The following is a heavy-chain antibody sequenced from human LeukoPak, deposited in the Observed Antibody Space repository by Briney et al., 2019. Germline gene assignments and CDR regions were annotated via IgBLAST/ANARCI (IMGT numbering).Heavy chain of an antibody. CDR1: GYTFTGYY. D-gene: IGHD2-2*02. Sequence: ASVKVSCKASGYTFTGYYMHWVRQAPGHGLEWMGWINPNSGGTNYAQRFQGRVTMTRDPSISTAFMELSRLRSDDTAVYYCARERGYCSSSTCYTSDAFDIWGQGTMVTVSS. CDR3: ARERGYCSSSTCYTSDAFDI. V-gene: IGHV1-2*02. CDR2: INPNSGGT. J-gene: IGHJ3*02.